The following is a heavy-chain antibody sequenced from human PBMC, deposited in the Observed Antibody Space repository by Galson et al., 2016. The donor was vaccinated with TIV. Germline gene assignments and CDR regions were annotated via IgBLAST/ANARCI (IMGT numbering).Heavy chain of an antibody. CDR2: IYYSGT. CDR1: GGSITDISYY. J-gene: IGHJ5*02. Sequence: ETLSLTCTVSGGSITDISYYWGWIRQPPGKGLEWIASIYYSGTYYNPSLKSRVTMSLDTSKNQFSLKLSAVTAADTAFYYCARERVPPCPDIDSWFDPWGQGSLVTVSS. CDR3: ARERVPPCPDIDSWFDP. V-gene: IGHV4-39*07. D-gene: IGHD2-2*01.